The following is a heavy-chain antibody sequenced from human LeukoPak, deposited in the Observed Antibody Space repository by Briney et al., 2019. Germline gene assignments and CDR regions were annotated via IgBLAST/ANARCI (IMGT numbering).Heavy chain of an antibody. J-gene: IGHJ6*04. CDR1: GYTLTELS. CDR3: ATYSVGMDV. Sequence: ASVKVSCKVSGYTLTELSMHWVRQAPGKGLEWMGGFDPEDGETIYAQKFQGRVTITEDTSTDTAYMELSSLRSEDTAVYYCATYSVGMDVWGEGTTVTVSS. D-gene: IGHD4-11*01. V-gene: IGHV1-24*01. CDR2: FDPEDGET.